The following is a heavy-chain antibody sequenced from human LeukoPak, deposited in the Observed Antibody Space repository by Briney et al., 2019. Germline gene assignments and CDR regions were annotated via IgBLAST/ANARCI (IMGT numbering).Heavy chain of an antibody. CDR1: GYTFTVYY. J-gene: IGHJ4*02. D-gene: IGHD3-10*02. CDR3: ARDLRRKTMSSYYFDY. Sequence: GASVKVSCKASGYTFTVYYMHWVRQAPGQGLEWMGIINPSGGSTSYAQKFQGRVTMTRDMSTSTVYMELSSLRSEDTAVYYCARDLRRKTMSSYYFDYWGQGTLVTVSS. V-gene: IGHV1-46*01. CDR2: INPSGGST.